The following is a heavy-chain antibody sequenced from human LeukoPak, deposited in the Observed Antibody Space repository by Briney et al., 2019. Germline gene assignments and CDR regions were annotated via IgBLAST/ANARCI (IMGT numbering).Heavy chain of an antibody. CDR2: INHSGST. J-gene: IGHJ2*01. CDR3: ARWCRRYFDP. V-gene: IGHV4-34*01. D-gene: IGHD4/OR15-4a*01. Sequence: SETLSLTCAVYGGSFSGYYWSWIRQPPGKGLEWIGEINHSGSTNYNPSLKSRVTISVDTSKNQFSLKLSSVTAADTAVYYCARWCRRYFDPWGRGTLVTVSS. CDR1: GGSFSGYY.